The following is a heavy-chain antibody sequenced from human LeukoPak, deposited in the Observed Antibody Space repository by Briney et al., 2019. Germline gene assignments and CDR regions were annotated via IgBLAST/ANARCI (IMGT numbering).Heavy chain of an antibody. CDR3: AREINKWFDP. CDR1: GFTFSSHW. V-gene: IGHV3-74*03. Sequence: GGSLRLSCAASGFTFSSHWMHWVRQAPGEGLVWVSRINPDGSTTKNADSVEGRFTISRGNARSTVFLQLNSLRAEDTAVYYCAREINKWFDPWGQGTLVTVSS. CDR2: INPDGSTT. J-gene: IGHJ5*02.